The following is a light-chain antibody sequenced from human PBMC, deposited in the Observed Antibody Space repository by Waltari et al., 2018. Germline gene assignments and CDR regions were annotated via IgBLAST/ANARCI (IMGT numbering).Light chain of an antibody. CDR1: GSNIGAYD. Sequence: QSVLTQPPSVSGAPGQRVAISCTGSGSNIGAYDVHWYQQHPGKAPKLLIYGVNTRPVGVPDRFSGSQFGTSASLAITGLQAEDEADYYCQSYDPDLSVVFDGGTKLTVL. CDR3: QSYDPDLSVV. CDR2: GVN. V-gene: IGLV1-40*01. J-gene: IGLJ2*01.